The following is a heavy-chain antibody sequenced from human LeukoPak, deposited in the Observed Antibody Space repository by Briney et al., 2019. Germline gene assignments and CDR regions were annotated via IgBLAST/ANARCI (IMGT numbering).Heavy chain of an antibody. D-gene: IGHD5-12*01. V-gene: IGHV3-48*04. CDR3: ARDNRGYDY. CDR1: GFTFSTYS. CDR2: ITSSSSAI. J-gene: IGHJ4*02. Sequence: GGSLRLSCAASGFTFSTYSMNWVRQAPGKGLEWISYITSSSSAIYYTDSVKGRFTVSRDSAKNSLYLQMNSLRAEDTAVYYCARDNRGYDYWGQGTLVTVSS.